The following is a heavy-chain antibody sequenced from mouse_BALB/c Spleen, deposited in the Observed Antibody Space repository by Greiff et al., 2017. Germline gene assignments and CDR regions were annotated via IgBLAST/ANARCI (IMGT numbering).Heavy chain of an antibody. V-gene: IGHV3-2*02. CDR2: ISYSGST. D-gene: IGHD2-4*01. J-gene: IGHJ4*01. Sequence: EVKLMESGPGLVKPSQSLSLTCTVTGYSITSDYAWNWIRQFPGNKLEWMGYISYSGSTSYNPSLKSRISITRDTSKNQFFLQLNSVTTEDTATYYCARGGLHYYAMDYWGQGTSVTVSS. CDR1: GYSITSDYA. CDR3: ARGGLHYYAMDY.